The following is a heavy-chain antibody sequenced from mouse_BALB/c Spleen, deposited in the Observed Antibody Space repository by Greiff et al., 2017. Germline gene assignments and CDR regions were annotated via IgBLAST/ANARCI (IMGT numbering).Heavy chain of an antibody. D-gene: IGHD1-1*02. CDR1: GYSFTTYP. Sequence: QVQLQQSGAELVKPGPSVTMSCKAFGYSFTTYPIEWMKQNHGKSLEWIGNFHPYNDDTKYNEKFKGKAKLTVEKSSSTVYLELSRLTSDDSAVYYCARGGNWFAYWGQGTLVTVSA. CDR2: FHPYNDDT. J-gene: IGHJ3*01. CDR3: ARGGNWFAY. V-gene: IGHV1-47*01.